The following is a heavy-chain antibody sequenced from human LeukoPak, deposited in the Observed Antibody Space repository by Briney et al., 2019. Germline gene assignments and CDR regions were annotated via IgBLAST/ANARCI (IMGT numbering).Heavy chain of an antibody. CDR2: ISWNSGSI. Sequence: PGGSLRLSCAASGFTFDDYAMHWVRQAPGKGLEWVSGISWNSGSIGYADSVKGRFTISRDNAKNSLYLQMNSLRAEDTALYYCAKGSGSYSYYYGMDAWGQGTTVTVSS. CDR1: GFTFDDYA. D-gene: IGHD3-10*01. J-gene: IGHJ6*02. CDR3: AKGSGSYSYYYGMDA. V-gene: IGHV3-9*01.